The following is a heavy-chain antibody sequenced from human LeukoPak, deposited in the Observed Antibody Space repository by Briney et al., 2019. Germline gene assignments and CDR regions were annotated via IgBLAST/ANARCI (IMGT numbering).Heavy chain of an antibody. J-gene: IGHJ4*02. CDR2: ISGSGGST. V-gene: IGHV3-23*01. CDR1: GFTFTTNA. CDR3: AKGRAGGVRGVIPYYFDY. Sequence: GGPLKLPLAPPGFTFTTNAISWFRRAPGKGLNWVSAISGSGGSTYYADSVKGRFTISRDNSKNTLYLQMNSLRAEDTAVYYCAKGRAGGVRGVIPYYFDYWGQGTLVTVSS. D-gene: IGHD3-10*01.